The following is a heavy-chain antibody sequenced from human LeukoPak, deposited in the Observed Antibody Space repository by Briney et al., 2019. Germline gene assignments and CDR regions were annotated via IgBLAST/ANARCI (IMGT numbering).Heavy chain of an antibody. CDR2: IYTSGST. Sequence: SETLSLTCTVSGGSISSGSYYWSWIRQPAGKGLEWIGRIYTSGSTNYNPSLKSRVTISVDTSKNQFSLKLSSVTAADTAVYYCARSLVGATGNDAFDIWGQGTMVTVSS. CDR1: GGSISSGSYY. J-gene: IGHJ3*02. CDR3: ARSLVGATGNDAFDI. D-gene: IGHD1-26*01. V-gene: IGHV4-61*02.